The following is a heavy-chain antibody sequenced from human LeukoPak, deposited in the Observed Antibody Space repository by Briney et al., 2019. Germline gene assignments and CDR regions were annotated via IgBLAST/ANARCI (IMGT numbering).Heavy chain of an antibody. Sequence: SETLSLTCTVSGGSISAYYWSWIRQSPGKGLEWIGFGYYTGSTNYSPSLESRLTISVGTSKNQLSLMLSSVTAADTAVYYCARHIGHGSDGFDIWGQGTVVTVSS. CDR2: GYYTGST. CDR1: GGSISAYY. J-gene: IGHJ3*02. CDR3: ARHIGHGSDGFDI. D-gene: IGHD3-10*01. V-gene: IGHV4-59*08.